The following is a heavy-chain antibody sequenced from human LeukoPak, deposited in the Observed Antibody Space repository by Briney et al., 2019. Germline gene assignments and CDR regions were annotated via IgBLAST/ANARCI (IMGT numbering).Heavy chain of an antibody. J-gene: IGHJ6*02. CDR2: ISWDGGST. CDR1: GFTFDDYA. CDR3: AKDVKGGYYYYGMDV. V-gene: IGHV3-43D*03. Sequence: PGGSLRLSCAASGFTFDDYAMHWVRQAPGKGLEWVSLISWDGGSTYYADSVKGRFTISRDNSKNSLYLQMNSLRAEDAALYYCAKDVKGGYYYYGMDVWGQGTTVTVSS.